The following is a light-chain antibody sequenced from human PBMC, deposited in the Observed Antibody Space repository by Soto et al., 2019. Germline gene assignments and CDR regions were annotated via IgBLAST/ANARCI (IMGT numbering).Light chain of an antibody. V-gene: IGLV2-14*01. CDR3: SSYTSSSTYV. Sequence: HSVLTLPACVSGSPGQSFTISCTVIISDVVGYNYVSWYQQHPGKAPKLMIYDVTNRPSGVSNRFSGSKSGNTASLTISGLQAEDEADYYCSSYTSSSTYVFGTGTKVTVL. J-gene: IGLJ1*01. CDR1: ISDVVGYNY. CDR2: DVT.